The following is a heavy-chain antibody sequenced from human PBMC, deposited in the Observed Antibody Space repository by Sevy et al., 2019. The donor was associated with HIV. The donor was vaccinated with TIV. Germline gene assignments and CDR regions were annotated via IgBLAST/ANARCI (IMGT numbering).Heavy chain of an antibody. CDR2: ISAYNGNT. J-gene: IGHJ3*02. Sequence: ASVTVSCKASGYTFTSYGISWVRQAPGQGLEWMGWISAYNGNTNYAQNLQGRVTMTTDTSPSTAYMELRSRRSDDTAVYYCARHPDYDFWSGLDIWGQGTMVTVSS. CDR3: ARHPDYDFWSGLDI. CDR1: GYTFTSYG. D-gene: IGHD3-3*01. V-gene: IGHV1-18*01.